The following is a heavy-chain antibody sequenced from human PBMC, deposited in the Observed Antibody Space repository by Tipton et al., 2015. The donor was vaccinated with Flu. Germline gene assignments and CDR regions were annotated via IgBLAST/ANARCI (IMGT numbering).Heavy chain of an antibody. CDR3: ARRDYSNYVSEPKNWFDP. J-gene: IGHJ5*02. CDR1: GHSISSDYY. V-gene: IGHV4-38-2*02. CDR2: VRQAGST. Sequence: LRLSCTISGHSISSDYYWGWIRQPPGKGLEWIGNVRQAGSTYYNPSLRSRVTISLDRPKNQFSLRLTSVTAADTAVYFCARRDYSNYVSEPKNWFDPWGQGTLVTVSS. D-gene: IGHD4-11*01.